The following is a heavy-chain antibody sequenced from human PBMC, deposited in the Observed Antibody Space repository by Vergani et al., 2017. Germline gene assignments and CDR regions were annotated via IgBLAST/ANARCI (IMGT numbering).Heavy chain of an antibody. Sequence: EVPLEESGGGLVLPGRSLRLSCVASGFTSAGYAMHWVRQAPGKGLEWVSGISWNRNSIGYADSVKGRFTISRDNAKNSLYLQMNSLRAEGTALYYCAKDLGTSSGGGWFDPWGQGTLVAVSS. CDR2: ISWNRNSI. V-gene: IGHV3-9*02. CDR3: AKDLGTSSGGGWFDP. J-gene: IGHJ5*02. CDR1: GFTSAGYA. D-gene: IGHD6-6*01.